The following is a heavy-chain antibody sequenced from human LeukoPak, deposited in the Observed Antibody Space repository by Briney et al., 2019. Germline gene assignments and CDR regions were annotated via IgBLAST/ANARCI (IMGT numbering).Heavy chain of an antibody. CDR1: GGSISSSSYY. CDR2: IYYSGST. J-gene: IGHJ4*02. Sequence: SETLSLTCTVSGGSISSSSYYWGWIRQPPGKGLEWIGRIYYSGSTYYNPSLKSRVTISVDTSKNQFSRKLSSVTAADTAVYYCARGPTVTTIDYWGQGTLVTVSS. CDR3: ARGPTVTTIDY. V-gene: IGHV4-39*01. D-gene: IGHD4-11*01.